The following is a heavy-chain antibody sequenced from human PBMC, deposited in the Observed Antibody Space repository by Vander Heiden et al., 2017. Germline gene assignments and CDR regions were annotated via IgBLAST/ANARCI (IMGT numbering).Heavy chain of an antibody. CDR2: IDWDDDK. Sequence: QVTLRESGPALVKPTQTLTLTCTFSGFSLSTSGMCVSWIRQPPGKALEWLALIDWDDDKYYSTSLKTRLTISKDTSKNQVVLTMTNMDPVDTATYYCARIHTVGYYYGMDVWGQGTTVTVSS. D-gene: IGHD4-17*01. CDR3: ARIHTVGYYYGMDV. V-gene: IGHV2-70*01. J-gene: IGHJ6*02. CDR1: GFSLSTSGMC.